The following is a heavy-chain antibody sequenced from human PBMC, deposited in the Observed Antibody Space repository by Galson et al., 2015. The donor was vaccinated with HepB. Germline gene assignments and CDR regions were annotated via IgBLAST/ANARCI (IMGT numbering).Heavy chain of an antibody. CDR2: ISSNGGST. D-gene: IGHD2/OR15-2a*01. V-gene: IGHV3-64D*06. Sequence: SLRLSCAASGFTFSSYAMHWVRQAPGKGLEYVSAISSNGGSTYYADSVKGRFTISRDNSKNTLYLQMSSLRAEDTAVYYCVKGRASNIMFDPWGQGTLVTVSS. J-gene: IGHJ5*02. CDR1: GFTFSSYA. CDR3: VKGRASNIMFDP.